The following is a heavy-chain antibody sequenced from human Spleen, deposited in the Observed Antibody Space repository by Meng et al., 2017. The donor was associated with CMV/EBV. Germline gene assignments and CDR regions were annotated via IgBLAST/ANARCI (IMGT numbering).Heavy chain of an antibody. V-gene: IGHV3-15*01. CDR1: GFTFSSYA. D-gene: IGHD1-1*01. CDR2: VKSKIDGGTI. CDR3: TTLGKRD. Sequence: GESLKISCAASGFTFSSYAMNWVRQAPGKGLEWVARVKSKIDGGTIEYAAPVKGRFTISRDDSKNMLYLQMSSLETGDTAVYYCTTLGKRDWGQGTLVTVSS. J-gene: IGHJ4*02.